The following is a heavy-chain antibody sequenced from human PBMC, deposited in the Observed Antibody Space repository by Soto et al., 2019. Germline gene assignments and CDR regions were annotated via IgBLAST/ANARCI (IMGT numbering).Heavy chain of an antibody. CDR2: INWNGGST. CDR3: VRGPYARSSFWYFDL. V-gene: IGHV3-20*01. J-gene: IGHJ2*01. Sequence: EVQLVESGGGVVRPGGSLRLSCAASGFTFGDYAMSWVRQAPGKGLEWVSGINWNGGSTYYVDSVKGRFTISRDSAKNSLFLQMNSLRAEDTALYHCVRGPYARSSFWYFDLWGRGTLVTVSS. CDR1: GFTFGDYA. D-gene: IGHD6-6*01.